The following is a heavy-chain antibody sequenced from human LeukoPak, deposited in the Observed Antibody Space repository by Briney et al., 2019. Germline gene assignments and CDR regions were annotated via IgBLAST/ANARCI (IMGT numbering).Heavy chain of an antibody. CDR1: GYTFTSYA. CDR3: ARGPRGRGGDWFDP. D-gene: IGHD1-26*01. Sequence: GASVKVSCKASGYTFTSYAMHWVRQAPGQRLEWMGWINAGNGNTKYSQKFQGRVTITRDTSASTAYMELSSLRSEDTAVYYCARGPRGRGGDWFDPWGQGTLVTVSS. V-gene: IGHV1-3*01. J-gene: IGHJ5*02. CDR2: INAGNGNT.